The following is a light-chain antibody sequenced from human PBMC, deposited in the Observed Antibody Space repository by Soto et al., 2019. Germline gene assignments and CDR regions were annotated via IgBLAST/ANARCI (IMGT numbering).Light chain of an antibody. J-gene: IGKJ1*01. CDR2: GAS. CDR1: QSVSSSY. CDR3: QQYGSSPWT. V-gene: IGKV3-20*01. Sequence: ENVLTQSPGTLSLSPGGKATLSCRASQSVSSSYLAWYQQKPGQAPRPLIYGASSRAIGIPDRFSGSGSGTDFTLTISRLEPEDFAVYYCQQYGSSPWTFGQGTKV.